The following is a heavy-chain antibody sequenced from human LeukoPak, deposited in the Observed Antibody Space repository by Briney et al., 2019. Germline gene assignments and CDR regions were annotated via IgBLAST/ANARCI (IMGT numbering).Heavy chain of an antibody. CDR3: ARGSFSTAVVYYYYMDV. V-gene: IGHV1-8*01. J-gene: IGHJ6*03. D-gene: IGHD6-19*01. Sequence: ASVKVSCKASGYTFTSYDINWVRQATGQGREWMGWMNPNSGNTGYAQKFQGRVTMTRNTSISTAYMELSSLRSEDTAVYYCARGSFSTAVVYYYYMDVWGKGTTVTISS. CDR1: GYTFTSYD. CDR2: MNPNSGNT.